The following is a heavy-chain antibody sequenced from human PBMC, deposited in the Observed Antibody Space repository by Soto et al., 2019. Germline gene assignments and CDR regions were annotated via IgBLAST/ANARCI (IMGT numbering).Heavy chain of an antibody. J-gene: IGHJ6*02. D-gene: IGHD6-19*01. Sequence: EVQLVESGGGLVQPGRSLRLSCAASGFTFDDYAMHWVRQAPGKGLEWVSGISWNSGSIGYAVSVKGRFTISRDNAKNSLYLQMNSLRAEDTALYYCAKDISSGWDEYYYGMDVWGQGTTVTVSS. V-gene: IGHV3-9*01. CDR2: ISWNSGSI. CDR1: GFTFDDYA. CDR3: AKDISSGWDEYYYGMDV.